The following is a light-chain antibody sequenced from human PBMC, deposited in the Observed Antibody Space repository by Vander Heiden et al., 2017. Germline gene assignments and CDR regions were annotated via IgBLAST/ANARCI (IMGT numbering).Light chain of an antibody. CDR1: SSDVGGYNY. Sequence: QSALTQPRSVSGSPGQSVTISCTGTSSDVGGYNYVSWYQQHTGKAPKLMIYDVSKRPSGVPDRFSGSKSGNTASLTISGLQAEDEADYYCCSYAGSYTFLVVFGGGTKLTVL. V-gene: IGLV2-11*01. CDR3: CSYAGSYTFLVV. J-gene: IGLJ2*01. CDR2: DVS.